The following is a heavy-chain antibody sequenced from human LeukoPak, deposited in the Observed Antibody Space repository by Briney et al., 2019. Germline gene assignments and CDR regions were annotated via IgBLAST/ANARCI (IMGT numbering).Heavy chain of an antibody. CDR3: AKSWELLGAGTTYGMDV. CDR2: MSGSGGST. D-gene: IGHD1-26*01. V-gene: IGHV3-23*01. J-gene: IGHJ6*02. Sequence: GGSLRLSCAASGFSFSSYAMSWVRQAPGKGLEWVSGMSGSGGSTYYADSVKGRFTISRDHSKNTLYLQMNSLRAEDTAVYYCAKSWELLGAGTTYGMDVWGQGTTVTVSS. CDR1: GFSFSSYA.